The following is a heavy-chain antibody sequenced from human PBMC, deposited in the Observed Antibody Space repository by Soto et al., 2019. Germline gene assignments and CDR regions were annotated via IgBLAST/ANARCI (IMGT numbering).Heavy chain of an antibody. CDR3: ARGSYYFDY. CDR1: GGSISSYY. CDR2: IYYSGST. V-gene: IGHV4-59*01. J-gene: IGHJ4*02. Sequence: KPSETLSLTCTVSGGSISSYYWSWIRQPPGKGLEWIAYIYYSGSTNYNPSLKSRVTISVDRSKNQFSLKVSSVTAADTAVYYCARGSYYFDYWGQGTLVTVSS.